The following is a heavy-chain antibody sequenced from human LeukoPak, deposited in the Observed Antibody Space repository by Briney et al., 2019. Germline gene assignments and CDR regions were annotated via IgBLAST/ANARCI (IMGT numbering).Heavy chain of an antibody. CDR3: ARRLAVVDAFDI. Sequence: PSETLSFTCAVYGGSFSGYYWSWIRQPPGKGLEWIGEINHSGSTNYNPSLKSRVTISVDTSKNQFSLKLSSVTAADTAVYYCARRLAVVDAFDIWGQGTVVTVSS. CDR2: INHSGST. CDR1: GGSFSGYY. J-gene: IGHJ3*02. V-gene: IGHV4-34*01. D-gene: IGHD4-23*01.